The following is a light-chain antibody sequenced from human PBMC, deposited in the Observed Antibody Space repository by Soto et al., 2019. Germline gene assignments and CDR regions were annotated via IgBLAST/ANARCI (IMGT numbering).Light chain of an antibody. J-gene: IGLJ2*01. CDR3: CSYAGSSTLV. CDR2: EVS. V-gene: IGLV2-23*02. CDR1: SSDVGSYNL. Sequence: QSVLTQPASVSGSPGQSITISCIGTSSDVGSYNLVSWYQQHPGKAPKVLIYEVSERPSGVSNRFSGSKSGNTASLTISGLQAEDEAEYYCCSYAGSSTLVFGGGTKVTVL.